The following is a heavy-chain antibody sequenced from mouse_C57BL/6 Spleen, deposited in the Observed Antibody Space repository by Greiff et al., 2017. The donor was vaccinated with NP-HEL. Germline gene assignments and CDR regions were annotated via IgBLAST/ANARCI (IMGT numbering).Heavy chain of an antibody. V-gene: IGHV1-82*01. Sequence: QVQLQQSGPELVKPGASVKISCKASGYAFSSSWMNWVKQRPGKGLEWIGRIYPGDGDTNYNGKFKGKATLTADKSSSTAYMQLSSLTSEDSAVYFCASGYGNYVDDWGKGTTLTVSS. D-gene: IGHD2-1*01. CDR3: ASGYGNYVDD. J-gene: IGHJ2*01. CDR1: GYAFSSSW. CDR2: IYPGDGDT.